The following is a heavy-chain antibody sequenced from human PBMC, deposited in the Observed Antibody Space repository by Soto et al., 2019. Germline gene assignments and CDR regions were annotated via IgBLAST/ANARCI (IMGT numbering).Heavy chain of an antibody. CDR2: INPSGGST. Sequence: QVQLVQSGAEVKNPGASVKLSCKASGYIFTNYYIHWVRQAPGQVLEWMAIINPSGGSTNSAQKFQGRVTLARDTFTNTVYMELSSLRSEDTAIYYCARDLTSGDYWGQGTLVTVSS. CDR1: GYIFTNYY. CDR3: ARDLTSGDY. J-gene: IGHJ4*02. V-gene: IGHV1-46*01. D-gene: IGHD7-27*01.